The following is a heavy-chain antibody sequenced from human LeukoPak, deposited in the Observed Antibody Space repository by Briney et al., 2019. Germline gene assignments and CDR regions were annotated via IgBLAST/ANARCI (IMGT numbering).Heavy chain of an antibody. CDR1: GFNFSKYW. CDR3: AKGSYSVDY. CDR2: IKPDGGDK. J-gene: IGHJ4*02. D-gene: IGHD2-21*01. V-gene: IGHV3-7*03. Sequence: GGSLRLSCADSGFNFSKYWMSWVRQAPGKGLEWVANIKPDGGDKYYVDSVKGRFTISRDNANKSLYLQMNSLRAEDTAVYYCAKGSYSVDYWGQGTLVTVSS.